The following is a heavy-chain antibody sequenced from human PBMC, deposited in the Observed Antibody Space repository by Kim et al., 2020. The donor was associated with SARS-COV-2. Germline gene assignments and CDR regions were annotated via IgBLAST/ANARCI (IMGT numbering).Heavy chain of an antibody. CDR3: ARGRRPDY. CDR1: GGSFSGYY. Sequence: SETLSLTCAVYGGSFSGYYWSWIRQPPGKGLEWIGEINHSGSTNYNPSLKSRVTISVDTSKNQFSLKLSSVTAADTAVYYCARGRRPDYWGQGTLVTVSS. V-gene: IGHV4-34*01. D-gene: IGHD6-6*01. J-gene: IGHJ4*02. CDR2: INHSGST.